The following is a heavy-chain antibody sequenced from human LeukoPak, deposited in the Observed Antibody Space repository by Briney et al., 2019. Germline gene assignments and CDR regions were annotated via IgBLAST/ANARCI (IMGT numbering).Heavy chain of an antibody. J-gene: IGHJ4*02. CDR2: INSDGSST. CDR1: GFTFSSYW. V-gene: IGHV3-74*01. Sequence: GGSLRLSCAASGFTFSSYWMHWVRQAPGNGLVWVSRINSDGSSTSYADSVKGRFTISRDNAKNTLYLQMNSLRAEDTAVYYCARAGIAAAGLHLDYRGQGTLVTVSS. D-gene: IGHD6-13*01. CDR3: ARAGIAAAGLHLDY.